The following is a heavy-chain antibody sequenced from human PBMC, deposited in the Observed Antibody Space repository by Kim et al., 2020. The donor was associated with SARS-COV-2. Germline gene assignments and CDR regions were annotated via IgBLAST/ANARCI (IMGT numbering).Heavy chain of an antibody. Sequence: VDSGKGRFTISRHNAKHSLYLQMNSLRAEDTAVYYCARDRSGDYYYGMDVWGQGTTVTVSS. V-gene: IGHV3-7*01. D-gene: IGHD1-26*01. J-gene: IGHJ6*02. CDR3: ARDRSGDYYYGMDV.